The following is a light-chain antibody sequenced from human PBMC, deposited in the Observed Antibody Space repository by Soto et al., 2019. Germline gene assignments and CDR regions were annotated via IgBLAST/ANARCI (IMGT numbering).Light chain of an antibody. CDR2: EVN. CDR3: CSYAGSSTFYV. Sequence: QSALTQPASVSGSPGQSITISCTGTSSDVGSYNLVSWYQQHPGKAPRVMIYEVNKRPSGVSNRFSASKSGNTASLTISGLQPEDEADYYCCSYAGSSTFYVFGTGTKVTVL. J-gene: IGLJ1*01. CDR1: SSDVGSYNL. V-gene: IGLV2-23*02.